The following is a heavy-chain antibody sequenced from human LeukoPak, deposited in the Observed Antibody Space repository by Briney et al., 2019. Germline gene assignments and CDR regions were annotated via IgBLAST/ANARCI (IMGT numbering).Heavy chain of an antibody. CDR1: GFTFSSYA. Sequence: GGSLRLSCAASGFTFSSYAMHWVRQAPGKGLEWVAVISHDGNNKYNADSVKGRFTISRDNSKNTLFLQMNSLRAEDTAVYYCAREASDAFDIWGQGTMVTVSS. CDR3: AREASDAFDI. V-gene: IGHV3-30-3*01. CDR2: ISHDGNNK. J-gene: IGHJ3*02.